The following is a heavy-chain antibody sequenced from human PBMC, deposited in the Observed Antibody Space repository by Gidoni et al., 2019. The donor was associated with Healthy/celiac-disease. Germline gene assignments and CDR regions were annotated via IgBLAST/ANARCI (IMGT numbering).Heavy chain of an antibody. CDR1: GFTFSSYG. J-gene: IGHJ4*02. CDR2: IWYDGSNK. Sequence: QVQLVASGGGVVQPGRSLRLSCAASGFTFSSYGMPWVRQAPGKGLEWVAVIWYDGSNKYYADSVKGRFTISRDNSKNTLYLQMNSLRAEDTAVYYCAREWLVLGGFDYWGQGTLVTVSS. D-gene: IGHD6-19*01. V-gene: IGHV3-33*01. CDR3: AREWLVLGGFDY.